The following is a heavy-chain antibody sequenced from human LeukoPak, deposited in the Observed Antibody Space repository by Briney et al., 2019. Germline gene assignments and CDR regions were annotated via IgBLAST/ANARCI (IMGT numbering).Heavy chain of an antibody. CDR3: ARESYWGSSGKGFDY. CDR2: ISSPSTNI. Sequence: GGSLRLSCAASGFIFTDYSMNWVRQAPGKGLEWVSYISSPSTNIYYVDSVKGRFTISRDNAKNSLYLQMNSLRDEDTAVYYYARESYWGSSGKGFDYWGRGTLVTVSS. V-gene: IGHV3-48*02. CDR1: GFIFTDYS. J-gene: IGHJ4*02. D-gene: IGHD3-16*01.